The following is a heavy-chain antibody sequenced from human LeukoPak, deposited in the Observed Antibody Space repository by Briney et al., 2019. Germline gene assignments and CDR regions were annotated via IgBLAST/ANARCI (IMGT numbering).Heavy chain of an antibody. V-gene: IGHV1-18*01. J-gene: IGHJ4*02. CDR3: ARVLVGTAMWEFDC. CDR1: GYTFTSYG. D-gene: IGHD5-18*01. Sequence: ASVKVSCKASGYTFTSYGISWVRQAPGQGLEWMGWINAYNGNTNYAQKLQGRATMTTDTSTSTAYMVLRSLRSDDTDVYYCARVLVGTAMWEFDCWGQGTLATVSS. CDR2: INAYNGNT.